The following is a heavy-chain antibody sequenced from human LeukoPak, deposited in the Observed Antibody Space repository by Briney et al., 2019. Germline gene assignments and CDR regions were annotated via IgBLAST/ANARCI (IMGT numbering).Heavy chain of an antibody. CDR1: GFTFSSYA. CDR2: ISGSGGST. CDR3: AKDNRRAHYFDY. V-gene: IGHV3-23*01. J-gene: IGHJ4*02. Sequence: GGSLRLSCAASGFTFSSYAMHWVRQAPGKGLEWVSAISGSGGSTYYADSVKGRFTISRDNSKNTLYLQMNSLRAEDTVVYYCAKDNRRAHYFDYWGQGILVTVSS.